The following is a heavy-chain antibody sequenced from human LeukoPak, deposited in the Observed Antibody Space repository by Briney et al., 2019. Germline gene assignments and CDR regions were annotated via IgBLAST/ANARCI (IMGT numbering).Heavy chain of an antibody. Sequence: GGSLRLSCAASGFTFSSYAMSWVRQAPGKGLEWVSAISGSGGSTYYADSVKGRFTISRDNSKNTLYLQMNSLRAEDTAVYYCAKDLRVATPSYYFDYWGQGTLVTVPS. D-gene: IGHD5-12*01. CDR3: AKDLRVATPSYYFDY. CDR1: GFTFSSYA. CDR2: ISGSGGST. J-gene: IGHJ4*02. V-gene: IGHV3-23*01.